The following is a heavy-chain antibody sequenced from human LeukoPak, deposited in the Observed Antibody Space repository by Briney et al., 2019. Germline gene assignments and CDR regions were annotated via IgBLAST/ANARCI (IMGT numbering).Heavy chain of an antibody. CDR3: ARDSKTGYFDL. CDR2: IYYSGST. V-gene: IGHV4-59*01. Sequence: SETLSLTCAVYGGSISSYYWSWIRQPPGKGLEWIGYIYYSGSTNYNPSLKSRVTISVDTSKNQFSLKLSSVTAADTAVYYCARDSKTGYFDLWRRGTLVTVSS. J-gene: IGHJ2*01. CDR1: GGSISSYY.